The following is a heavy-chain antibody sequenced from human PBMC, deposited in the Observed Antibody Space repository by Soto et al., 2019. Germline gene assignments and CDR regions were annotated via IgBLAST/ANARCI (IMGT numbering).Heavy chain of an antibody. Sequence: QVQLVESGGGVVQPGRSLRLSCAASGFTFSSYAMHWVRQAPGKGLEWVAVISYDGSNKYYADSVKGRFTISRDNSKNTRYLQMNSLRAEDTAVYYCARSGGGYCSGGSCSPYYYYYGMDVWGQGTTVTVSS. CDR3: ARSGGGYCSGGSCSPYYYYYGMDV. CDR1: GFTFSSYA. J-gene: IGHJ6*02. CDR2: ISYDGSNK. V-gene: IGHV3-30-3*01. D-gene: IGHD2-15*01.